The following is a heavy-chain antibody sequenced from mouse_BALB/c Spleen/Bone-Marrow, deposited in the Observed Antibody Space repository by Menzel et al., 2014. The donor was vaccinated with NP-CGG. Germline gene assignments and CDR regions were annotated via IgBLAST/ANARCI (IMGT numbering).Heavy chain of an antibody. J-gene: IGHJ1*01. CDR3: ARDINYDIYWYFDV. Sequence: EVKVVESGGGLVQPGGSLRLSCATSGFTFTDYYMSWVRRPPGKALEWLGFIRNKAKGYTSENSASVKGRFTISRDNSQSILYLQMNTLRAEDSATYYCARDINYDIYWYFDVWGAGTTVTVSS. CDR2: IRNKAKGYTS. D-gene: IGHD2-4*01. CDR1: GFTFTDYY. V-gene: IGHV7-3*02.